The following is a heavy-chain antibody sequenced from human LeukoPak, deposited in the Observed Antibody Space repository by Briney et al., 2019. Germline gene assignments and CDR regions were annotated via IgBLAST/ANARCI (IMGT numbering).Heavy chain of an antibody. J-gene: IGHJ3*02. V-gene: IGHV4-34*01. CDR2: IYYSGST. CDR3: ARRTLYYDILTGYSLDAFDI. Sequence: SETLSLTCAVYGGSFTGYYWSWIRQPPGKGLEWIGSIYYSGSTYYNPSLKSRVTISVDTSKNQFSLKLSSVTAADTAVYYCARRTLYYDILTGYSLDAFDIWGQGTMVTVSS. D-gene: IGHD3-9*01. CDR1: GGSFTGYY.